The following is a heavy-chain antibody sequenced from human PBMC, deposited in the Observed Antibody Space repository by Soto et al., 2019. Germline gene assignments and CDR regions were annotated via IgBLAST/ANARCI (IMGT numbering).Heavy chain of an antibody. V-gene: IGHV1-18*01. D-gene: IGHD3-22*01. J-gene: IGHJ4*02. CDR3: ARDLRAQIVDY. CDR1: GYTFTSYG. Sequence: QVQLVQSGAEVKKPGASVKVSCKASGYTFTSYGISWVRQAPGQGLEWMGWISAYNGNTKYAQKLRGRVSMTTGTATSTAYMERRSRRPDDTAVYYCARDLRAQIVDYWGQGTRVTVSS. CDR2: ISAYNGNT.